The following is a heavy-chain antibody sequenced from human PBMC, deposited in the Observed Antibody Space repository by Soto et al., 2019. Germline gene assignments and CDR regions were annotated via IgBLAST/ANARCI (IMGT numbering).Heavy chain of an antibody. CDR3: ARSSSDYGDDGLSLGY. Sequence: QVQLVQSGAEVKKPGASVKVSCKASGYTFSGYGINWVRQAPGQGLEWMGWSSAYNGNPKYAQKFPGSVTMTTATSPSTAHMELRSLRSDDTAVYFCARSSSDYGDDGLSLGYWGQGTLVTVSS. CDR1: GYTFSGYG. CDR2: SSAYNGNP. D-gene: IGHD4-17*01. V-gene: IGHV1-18*01. J-gene: IGHJ4*02.